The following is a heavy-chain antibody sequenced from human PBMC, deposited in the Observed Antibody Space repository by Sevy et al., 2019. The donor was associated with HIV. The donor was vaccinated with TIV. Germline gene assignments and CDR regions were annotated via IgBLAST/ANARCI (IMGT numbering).Heavy chain of an antibody. V-gene: IGHV4-34*01. CDR3: ATPGGDL. Sequence: SETLSLTCAVYGGSFSAYYWSWIRQAPGQGLEWIGDINHSGSANYNPSLKSRVTISVDTTKSQFSLKLSSVTAADTAVYYCATPGGDLWGRGTLVTVSA. CDR1: GGSFSAYY. D-gene: IGHD3-16*01. CDR2: INHSGSA. J-gene: IGHJ4*02.